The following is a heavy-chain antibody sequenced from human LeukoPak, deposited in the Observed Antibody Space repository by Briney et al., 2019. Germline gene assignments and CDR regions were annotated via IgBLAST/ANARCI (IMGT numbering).Heavy chain of an antibody. CDR2: IYPGDSDT. CDR1: GYSFTSYW. D-gene: IGHD3-22*01. CDR3: ARQEYYYDSSGRGTWDFDY. V-gene: IGHV5-51*01. J-gene: IGHJ4*02. Sequence: LGESLKISCKGSGYSFTSYWIGWVRQMPGKGLEWMGIIYPGDSDTRYSPSFQGQVTISADKSISTAYLQWSSLKASDTAMYYCARQEYYYDSSGRGTWDFDYWGQGTLVTVSS.